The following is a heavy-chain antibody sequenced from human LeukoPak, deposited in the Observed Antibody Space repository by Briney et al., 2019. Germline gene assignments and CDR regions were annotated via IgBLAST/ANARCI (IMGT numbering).Heavy chain of an antibody. CDR3: ARDGGSLGDY. CDR2: ISNSGST. CDR1: GASISSYY. J-gene: IGHJ4*02. V-gene: IGHV4-59*12. D-gene: IGHD3-16*01. Sequence: SETLSLTCTVSGASISSYYWSWIRQPPGKGLEWIGYISNSGSTNYNPSLKSRVTISVDTSKNQFSLKLSSVTAADTAVYYCARDGGSLGDYWGQGTLVTVSS.